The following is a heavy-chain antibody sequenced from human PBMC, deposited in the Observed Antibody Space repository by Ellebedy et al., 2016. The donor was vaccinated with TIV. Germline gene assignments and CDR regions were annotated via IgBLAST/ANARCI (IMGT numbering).Heavy chain of an antibody. D-gene: IGHD3-16*01. V-gene: IGHV3-23*01. J-gene: IGHJ4*02. Sequence: GESLKISCAASGFTFSNYWIHWVRQAPGKGPEWVSGISGSGGTTYLADSVKGRFTISRDNSKKTLYLQVSSLRAEDTATYYCSFVGDPSRRVYWGQGTPVTVSS. CDR1: GFTFSNYW. CDR2: ISGSGGTT. CDR3: SFVGDPSRRVY.